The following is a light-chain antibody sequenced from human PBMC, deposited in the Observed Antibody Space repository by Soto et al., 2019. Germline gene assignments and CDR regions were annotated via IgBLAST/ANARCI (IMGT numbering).Light chain of an antibody. Sequence: QPVLTQPPSVSGAPGQRVTISCTGSSSNIGAGYDVHWYQQLPGTAPKLLIYGNSNRPSGVPDQFSGSKSGTSASLAITGLQAEDEADYYCQSYDSSLSRVFGGGTKLTVL. J-gene: IGLJ2*01. CDR3: QSYDSSLSRV. V-gene: IGLV1-40*01. CDR2: GNS. CDR1: SSNIGAGYD.